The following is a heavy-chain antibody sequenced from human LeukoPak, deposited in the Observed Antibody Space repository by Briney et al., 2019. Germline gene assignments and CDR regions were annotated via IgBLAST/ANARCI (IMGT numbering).Heavy chain of an antibody. CDR2: ISSSGSTI. CDR3: ARRRIAVAGAYYFDY. D-gene: IGHD6-19*01. Sequence: PGGSLRLSCAASGFTFSSYEMNWVRQAPGKGLEWVSYISSSGSTIYYADSVKGRFTISRDNAKNSLYLQMNSLRAEDTAVYYCARRRIAVAGAYYFDYWGQGTLVTVSS. V-gene: IGHV3-48*03. J-gene: IGHJ4*02. CDR1: GFTFSSYE.